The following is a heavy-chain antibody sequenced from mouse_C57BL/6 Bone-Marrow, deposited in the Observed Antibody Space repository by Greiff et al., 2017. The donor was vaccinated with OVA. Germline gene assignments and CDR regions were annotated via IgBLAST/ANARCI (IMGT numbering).Heavy chain of an antibody. J-gene: IGHJ3*01. CDR1: GYSFTSYY. CDR3: ARRYHSNLWFAY. D-gene: IGHD2-5*01. CDR2: IYPGSGNT. Sequence: QVQLQQSGPELVKPGASVKISCKASGYSFTSYYIHWVKQRPGQGLEWIGWIYPGSGNTKYNEKFKGKATLTADTSSSTAYMQLSSLTSEDSAVYYCARRYHSNLWFAYWGQGTLVTVSA. V-gene: IGHV1-66*01.